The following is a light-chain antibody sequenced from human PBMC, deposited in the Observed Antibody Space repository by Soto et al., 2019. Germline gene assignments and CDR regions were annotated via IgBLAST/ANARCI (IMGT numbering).Light chain of an antibody. V-gene: IGKV3-20*01. J-gene: IGKJ1*01. CDR1: QPLNLNY. CDR2: DAS. CDR3: HQYYRTPRT. Sequence: EIVLTQSPGALSLSQEERATLSCRASQPLNLNYLAWYQQKPGQAPRLLIYDASSRATGTPDRFSGTGSATDFTLTISRLEPEDFAVYYCHQYYRTPRTFGQGTKV.